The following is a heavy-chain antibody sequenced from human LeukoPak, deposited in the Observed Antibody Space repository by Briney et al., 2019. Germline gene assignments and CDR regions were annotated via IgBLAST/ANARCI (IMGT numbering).Heavy chain of an antibody. CDR1: GYTFTAYG. D-gene: IGHD3-10*01. V-gene: IGHV1-18*01. Sequence: GASVKVSCKASGYTFTAYGLTWVRQAPGQGPEWMGWISIYNGYTTYAQSFQGRVTLTTDTSSNTAYMELRSLRSDDTAVYYCARHHYGSGSYYYDYWGQGTLVTVSS. CDR2: ISIYNGYT. J-gene: IGHJ4*02. CDR3: ARHHYGSGSYYYDY.